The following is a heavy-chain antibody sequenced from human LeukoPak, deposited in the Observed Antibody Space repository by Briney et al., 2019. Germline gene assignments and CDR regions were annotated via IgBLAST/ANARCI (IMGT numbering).Heavy chain of an antibody. CDR2: IYYSGST. CDR1: GGSISSSSYY. V-gene: IGHV4-39*01. CDR3: ASLPRGGSYLGGFDY. D-gene: IGHD1-26*01. J-gene: IGHJ4*02. Sequence: SETLSLTCTVSGGSISSSSYYWGWIRQPPGKGLEWIGSIYYSGSTYYNPSLKSRVTISVDTSKNPFPPKLSSVTAADTAVYYCASLPRGGSYLGGFDYWGQGTLVTVSS.